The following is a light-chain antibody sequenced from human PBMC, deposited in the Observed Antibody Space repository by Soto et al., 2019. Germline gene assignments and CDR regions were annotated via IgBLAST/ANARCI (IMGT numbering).Light chain of an antibody. CDR3: CSFARSSTSYV. CDR1: SSDVGSSNL. J-gene: IGLJ1*01. Sequence: QSVLTQPASVSGSPGQSITISCTGTSSDVGSSNLVSWYQQHPGKTPKLIIYEGSRRPSGVSGRFSGSMSGNAASLTISELQAEDEADYYCCSFARSSTSYVFGTGTKVTVL. CDR2: EGS. V-gene: IGLV2-23*01.